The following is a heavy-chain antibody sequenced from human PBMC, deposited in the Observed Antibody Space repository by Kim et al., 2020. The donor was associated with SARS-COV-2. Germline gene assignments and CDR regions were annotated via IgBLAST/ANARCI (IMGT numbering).Heavy chain of an antibody. J-gene: IGHJ4*02. D-gene: IGHD3-10*01. Sequence: TNYAQKFQGRVTMTRDTSISTAYMELSRLRSDDTVVYYCARGLRFGTFDYWGQGTLVTVSS. CDR2: T. V-gene: IGHV1-2*05. CDR3: ARGLRFGTFDY.